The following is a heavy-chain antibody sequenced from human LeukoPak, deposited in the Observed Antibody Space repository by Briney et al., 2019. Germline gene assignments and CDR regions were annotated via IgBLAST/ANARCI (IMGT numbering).Heavy chain of an antibody. Sequence: LSLTCTVSGYSISSGYYWGWIRPAPGKGLEWVSYISSSGSTIYYADSVKARFTISRDNAKHLLYLQMNSLRAEDTAVYYCAELGITMIGGVWGKGTTVTISS. CDR1: GYSISSGYY. J-gene: IGHJ6*04. CDR2: ISSSGSTI. V-gene: IGHV3-11*04. D-gene: IGHD3-10*02. CDR3: AELGITMIGGV.